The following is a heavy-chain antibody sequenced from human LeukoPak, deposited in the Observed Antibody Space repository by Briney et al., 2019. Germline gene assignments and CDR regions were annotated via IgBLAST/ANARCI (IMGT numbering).Heavy chain of an antibody. CDR2: IYYSGST. V-gene: IGHV4-59*08. D-gene: IGHD1-26*01. CDR1: GGSISSYY. J-gene: IGHJ3*02. Sequence: PSETLSLTCTVSGGSISSYYWSWIRQPPGKGLEWIGYIYYSGSTNYNPSLKSRVTISVETSKNQFSLKLSSVTAADTAVHYCARHKWELDDFDIWGQGTMVTVSS. CDR3: ARHKWELDDFDI.